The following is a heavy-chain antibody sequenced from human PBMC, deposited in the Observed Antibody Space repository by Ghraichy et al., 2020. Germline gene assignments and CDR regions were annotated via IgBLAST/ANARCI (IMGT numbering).Heavy chain of an antibody. D-gene: IGHD1-7*01. CDR1: GGSISSYY. V-gene: IGHV4-59*01. CDR3: ARDNYAFPRIFEY. J-gene: IGHJ4*02. Sequence: SQTLSLTCTVSGGSISSYYWTWIRQPPGKGLEWIGYVYYTVITNYNPSLKSRVTISVDTSKNQFSLKLSSVTAADTAVYYCARDNYAFPRIFEYWGQGTLVTVSS. CDR2: VYYTVIT.